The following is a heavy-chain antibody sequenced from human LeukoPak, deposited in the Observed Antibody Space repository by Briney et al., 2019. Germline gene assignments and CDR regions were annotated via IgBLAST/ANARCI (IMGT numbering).Heavy chain of an antibody. V-gene: IGHV3-15*01. J-gene: IGHJ4*02. Sequence: GGSLRLSCAASGFTFSNAWLNWVRQAPRKGLEWVGHIKSKTDGGTTDYAAPVKGRFTISRDDSKNTLFLQMNSLKTEDTAVYYCTLPWGSGSYYDYWGQGTLVTVSS. CDR3: TLPWGSGSYYDY. D-gene: IGHD3-10*01. CDR1: GFTFSNAW. CDR2: IKSKTDGGTT.